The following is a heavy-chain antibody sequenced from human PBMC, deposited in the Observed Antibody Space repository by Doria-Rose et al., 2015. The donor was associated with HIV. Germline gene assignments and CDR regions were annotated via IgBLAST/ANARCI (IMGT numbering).Heavy chain of an antibody. V-gene: IGHV1-2*02. CDR1: GDPFTSFW. J-gene: IGHJ6*02. Sequence: VQLQQSGDELVTPGASVKLSCKASGDPFTSFWVHWVKLRPGQGFEWIGEINPSNSGTNYNEKFKRKATLTVDKSSSTAYTQLSSLTSEDSAVYYCTNFRYDVHYWGQGTTLTVSS. CDR2: INPSNSGT. D-gene: IGHD1-1*01. CDR3: TNFRYDVHY.